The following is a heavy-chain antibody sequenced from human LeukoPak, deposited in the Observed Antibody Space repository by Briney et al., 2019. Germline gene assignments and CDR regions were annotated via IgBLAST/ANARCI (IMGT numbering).Heavy chain of an antibody. Sequence: ASVTVSCKASGYTFTSYDINWVRQAAGQGLEWMGWMNPNSGNTGYAQKFQGRVTMTRNTSISTAYMELSSLRSEDTAVYYCARDLFTMVRGVIGYWGQGTLVTVSS. J-gene: IGHJ4*02. CDR2: MNPNSGNT. CDR1: GYTFTSYD. D-gene: IGHD3-10*01. V-gene: IGHV1-8*01. CDR3: ARDLFTMVRGVIGY.